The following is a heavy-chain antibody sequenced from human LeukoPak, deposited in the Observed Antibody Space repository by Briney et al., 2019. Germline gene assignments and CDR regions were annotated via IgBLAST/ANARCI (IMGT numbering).Heavy chain of an antibody. CDR1: GXTFSDYY. J-gene: IGHJ5*02. V-gene: IGHV3-11*05. D-gene: IGHD2-2*01. Sequence: PGGSLRLSCAASGXTFSDYYVSWIRQAPGKGLEWVSYISSGSSYTNYAVSGKGRFTISRDNAKNSLYLQMNSLRAEDTAVHCCAIDRGAHCSTTPCPGWFDPWGQGTLVTVSS. CDR3: AIDRGAHCSTTPCPGWFDP. CDR2: ISSGSSYT.